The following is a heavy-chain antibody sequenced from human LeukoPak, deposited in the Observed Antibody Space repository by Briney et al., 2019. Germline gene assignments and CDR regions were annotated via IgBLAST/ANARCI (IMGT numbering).Heavy chain of an antibody. CDR3: AREKVGSWTFDY. Sequence: PGGSLRLSCEASGFTINSYAMSWVRQAPGKGLEWVSVISGSGGITYYADSVKGRFTISRDNSKNTLYLHMNSLRAEDTAVYYCAREKVGSWTFDYWGQGTLVTVSS. J-gene: IGHJ4*02. CDR2: ISGSGGIT. V-gene: IGHV3-23*01. D-gene: IGHD1-26*01. CDR1: GFTINSYA.